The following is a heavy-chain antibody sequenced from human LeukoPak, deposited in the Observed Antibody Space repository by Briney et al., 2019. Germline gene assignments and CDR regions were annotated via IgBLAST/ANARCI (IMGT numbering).Heavy chain of an antibody. D-gene: IGHD6-6*01. Sequence: GGSLRLSCAASGFTFSSYGMHWVRQAPGKGLEWVAIIWYDGSNQYYADSVKGRFTISRDNSKNTVYLQMNSLRAKDTAVYYCARAKSTIAARGYFDDWGQGTLVTVSS. CDR1: GFTFSSYG. CDR2: IWYDGSNQ. V-gene: IGHV3-33*01. J-gene: IGHJ4*02. CDR3: ARAKSTIAARGYFDD.